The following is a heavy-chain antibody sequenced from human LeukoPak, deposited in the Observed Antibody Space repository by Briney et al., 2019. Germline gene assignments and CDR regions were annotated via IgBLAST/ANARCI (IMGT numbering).Heavy chain of an antibody. CDR3: ARAQNDGYGLRFDY. CDR1: GYTFTSYA. D-gene: IGHD2-21*02. CDR2: INAGNGNT. V-gene: IGHV1-3*01. J-gene: IGHJ4*02. Sequence: ASVKVSCKASGYTFTSYAMHWVRQAPGQRLEWMGWINAGNGNTKYSQKFQGRVTITRDTSASTAYMELSSLRSEDTAVYYCARAQNDGYGLRFDYWGQGTLVTVSS.